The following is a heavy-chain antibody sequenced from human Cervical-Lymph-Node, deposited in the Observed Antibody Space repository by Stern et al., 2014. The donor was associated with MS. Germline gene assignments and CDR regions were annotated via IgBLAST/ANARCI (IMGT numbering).Heavy chain of an antibody. V-gene: IGHV4-31*03. Sequence: QHQESDPQLARPSQPLTITCNVSGASTSSDGYYRIWIRQHPAKGLTWIGYNQYTGTTYYDPSLKSRVSLSLDTSKNQFSLKMKSVTAADTAVYYCAVPPGTNWFDPWGQGTLVTVSS. CDR2: NQYTGTT. CDR3: AVPPGTNWFDP. J-gene: IGHJ5*02. CDR1: GASTSSDGYY.